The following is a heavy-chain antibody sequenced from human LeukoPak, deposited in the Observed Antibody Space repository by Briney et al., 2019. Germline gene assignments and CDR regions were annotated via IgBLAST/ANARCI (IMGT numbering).Heavy chain of an antibody. CDR3: ARQGYCSSTSCYFHAFDI. J-gene: IGHJ3*02. V-gene: IGHV4-4*09. D-gene: IGHD2-2*01. CDR1: GGSISSYY. Sequence: SETLSLTCTVSGGSISSYYWSWIRQPPGKGLEWMGYIYTSGSINYNPSLKSRVPISVDTSKNQFSLKLSSVTAADTAVYYCARQGYCSSTSCYFHAFDIWGQGTMVTVSS. CDR2: IYTSGSI.